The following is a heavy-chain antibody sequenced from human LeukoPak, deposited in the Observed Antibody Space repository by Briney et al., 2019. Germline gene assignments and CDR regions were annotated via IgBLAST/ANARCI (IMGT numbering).Heavy chain of an antibody. D-gene: IGHD3-22*01. V-gene: IGHV5-51*01. CDR3: ARRPVYYYDSSGYFNDAFDI. Sequence: GESLKISCKGSGYSFTSYWIGWVRQMPGKGLEWMGIIYPGDSDTRYSPSFQGQVTISADKSISTAYLQWSSLKASDTAMYYCARRPVYYYDSSGYFNDAFDIWGQGTMVTVSS. CDR2: IYPGDSDT. CDR1: GYSFTSYW. J-gene: IGHJ3*02.